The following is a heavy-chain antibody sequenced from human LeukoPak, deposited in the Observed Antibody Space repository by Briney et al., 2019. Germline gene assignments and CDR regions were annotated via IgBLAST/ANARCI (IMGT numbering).Heavy chain of an antibody. J-gene: IGHJ4*02. CDR3: ASTMGAQQPFDY. Sequence: ASVKVSCKASDYTFTSYGISWVRQAPGQGLEWMGWISAYNGNTNYAQKLQGRVTMTTDTSTSTAYMELRSLRSDDTAVYYCASTMGAQQPFDYWGQGTLVTVSS. CDR1: DYTFTSYG. D-gene: IGHD1-26*01. V-gene: IGHV1-18*01. CDR2: ISAYNGNT.